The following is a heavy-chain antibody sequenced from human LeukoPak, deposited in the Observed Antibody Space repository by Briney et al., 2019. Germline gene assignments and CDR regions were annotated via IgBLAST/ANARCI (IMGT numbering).Heavy chain of an antibody. J-gene: IGHJ4*02. CDR2: IRQDGGDN. CDR3: TKWSTSGSYYTE. Sequence: PGGSLRLSCAGSGFTFRNYWMGWVRQPPGKGLEWVANIRQDGGDNHYVDSVKGRFTISRDNARNSLSLQVNSLRAEDTAVYYCTKWSTSGSYYTEWGQGTLVIVSS. CDR1: GFTFRNYW. V-gene: IGHV3-7*01. D-gene: IGHD3-10*01.